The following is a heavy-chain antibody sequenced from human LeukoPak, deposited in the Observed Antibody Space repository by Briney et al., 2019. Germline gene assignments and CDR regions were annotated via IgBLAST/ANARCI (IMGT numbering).Heavy chain of an antibody. CDR1: GFTFDDYA. V-gene: IGHV3-43*02. D-gene: IGHD3-3*01. CDR3: TKDMIRAIFGQGYYHYYGMDV. J-gene: IGHJ6*02. Sequence: PGGSLRLSCAASGFTFDDYAMHWVRQVPGKGLEWVCLISGDGGSTYYADSVKGRFTVSRDNRKKSLHLQMNSLRPEDTALYYCTKDMIRAIFGQGYYHYYGMDVWGQGTTVTVSS. CDR2: ISGDGGST.